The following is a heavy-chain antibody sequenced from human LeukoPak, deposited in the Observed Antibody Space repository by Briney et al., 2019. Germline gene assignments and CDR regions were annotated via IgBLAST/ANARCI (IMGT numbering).Heavy chain of an antibody. CDR2: ISSSSSYI. Sequence: PGGSLRLSCAASGFTFSSYGMHWVRQAPGKGLEWVSSISSSSSYIYYADSVKGRFTISRDNAKNSLYLQMNSLRAEDTAVYYCAILGYCSGGSCYEDYWGQGTLVTVSS. V-gene: IGHV3-21*01. CDR3: AILGYCSGGSCYEDY. CDR1: GFTFSSYG. D-gene: IGHD2-15*01. J-gene: IGHJ4*02.